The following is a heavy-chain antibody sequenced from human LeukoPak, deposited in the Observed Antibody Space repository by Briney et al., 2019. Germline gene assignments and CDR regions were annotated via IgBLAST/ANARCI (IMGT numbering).Heavy chain of an antibody. J-gene: IGHJ4*02. V-gene: IGHV1-46*01. CDR1: GYTFTSFH. Sequence: ASVKVSCKTSGYTFTSFHMHWVRQAPGQGLEWMGMIDPSGGSTTYAQKFQGRVTMTRDTSTSTVYMELSSLRSEDTAVYYCARDYYDSSGYYYPFDYWGQGTLVTVSS. D-gene: IGHD3-22*01. CDR2: IDPSGGST. CDR3: ARDYYDSSGYYYPFDY.